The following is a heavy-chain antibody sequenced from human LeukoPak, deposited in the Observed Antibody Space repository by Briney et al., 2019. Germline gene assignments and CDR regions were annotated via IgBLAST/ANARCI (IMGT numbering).Heavy chain of an antibody. CDR1: GFTFSSYA. Sequence: GGSLRLSCAASGFTFSSYAMSWVRQAPGKGLEWVSAISGSGGSTYYADSVKGRFTISRDNSKNTLYLQMNSLRAEDTAVYYCAKSPGGSGRYFLDYWGQGTLVTVSS. J-gene: IGHJ4*02. D-gene: IGHD3-10*01. CDR2: ISGSGGST. CDR3: AKSPGGSGRYFLDY. V-gene: IGHV3-23*01.